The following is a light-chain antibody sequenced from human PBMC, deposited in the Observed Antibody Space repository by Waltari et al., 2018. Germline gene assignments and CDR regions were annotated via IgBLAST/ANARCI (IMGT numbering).Light chain of an antibody. V-gene: IGLV9-49*01. Sequence: QPVLTQPSPVSLSLRASVTLTCTLTSCYSNYLVVWHPPRPGKGPRLVVRVGTGGIVGCKGDGIPDRFSGAGSGLNRFLTVKSIQEEDESDYHCGADHGTGSNFVYVFGGGTRLTVL. CDR2: VGTGGIVG. CDR3: GADHGTGSNFVYV. CDR1: SCYSNYL. J-gene: IGLJ2*01.